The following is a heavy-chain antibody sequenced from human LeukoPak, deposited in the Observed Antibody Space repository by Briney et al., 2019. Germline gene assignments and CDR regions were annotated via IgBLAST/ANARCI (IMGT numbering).Heavy chain of an antibody. CDR3: ARYGRGYYYGDY. D-gene: IGHD3-22*01. CDR2: INPNSGGT. V-gene: IGHV1-2*02. Sequence: ASVTVSFTASGYTFTVYYMHWVRQAPGQGLEWMGWINPNSGGTNYAQKFQGRVTMTRDTSISTAYMELSRLRSDDTAVYYCARYGRGYYYGDYWGQGTLVTVSS. J-gene: IGHJ4*02. CDR1: GYTFTVYY.